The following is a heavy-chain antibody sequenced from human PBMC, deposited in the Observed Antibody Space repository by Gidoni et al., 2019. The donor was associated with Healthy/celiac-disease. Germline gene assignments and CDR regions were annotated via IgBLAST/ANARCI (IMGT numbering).Heavy chain of an antibody. J-gene: IGHJ4*02. CDR1: GFTFSSYG. Sequence: QVQLVESGGGVVQPGRSLRLSCAASGFTFSSYGMHWVRQAPGKGLGWVAVIWYDGSNKYYADSVKGRFTISRDNSKNTLYLQMNSLRAEDTAVYYCAREDSSGWYSDFDYWGQGTLVTVSS. D-gene: IGHD6-19*01. CDR2: IWYDGSNK. V-gene: IGHV3-33*01. CDR3: AREDSSGWYSDFDY.